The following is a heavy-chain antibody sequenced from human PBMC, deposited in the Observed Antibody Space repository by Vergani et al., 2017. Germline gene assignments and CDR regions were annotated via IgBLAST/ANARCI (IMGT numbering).Heavy chain of an antibody. J-gene: IGHJ4*02. V-gene: IGHV4-59*01. CDR2: IYYSGST. Sequence: QVQLQESGPGLVKPSETLSLTCTVSGGSISSYYWSWIRQPPGKGLEWIGYIYYSGSTNYNPSLKSRVTISVDTSKNQFSLKLSSVTAADTAVYYCGRVVGPLGVREGSEDFDYWGQGTLVTVSS. CDR1: GGSISSYY. D-gene: IGHD3-16*01. CDR3: GRVVGPLGVREGSEDFDY.